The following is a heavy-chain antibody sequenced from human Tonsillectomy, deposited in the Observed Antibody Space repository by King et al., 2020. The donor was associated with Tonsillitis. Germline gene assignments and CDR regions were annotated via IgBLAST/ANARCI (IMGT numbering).Heavy chain of an antibody. J-gene: IGHJ6*02. CDR2: IKSKAYGGAT. CDR3: ARGGANGCHYDESCYYGLDV. Sequence: VQLVESGGGLVQPGRSLRLSCTASGFSVGDYALSWFRQAPGKGLEWIRFIKSKAYGGATEYAASVKGRFIISRDDSRSIAYLQMNSLKTEDTAVYHCARGGANGCHYDESCYYGLDVWGQGPSVTVSS. V-gene: IGHV3-49*03. D-gene: IGHD5-24*01. CDR1: GFSVGDYA.